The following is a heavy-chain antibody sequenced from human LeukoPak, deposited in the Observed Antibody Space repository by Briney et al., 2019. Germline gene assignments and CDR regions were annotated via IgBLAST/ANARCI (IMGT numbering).Heavy chain of an antibody. CDR2: IWYDGSNK. D-gene: IGHD6-19*01. CDR1: GFTFNSYA. J-gene: IGHJ4*02. V-gene: IGHV3-33*01. CDR3: ARAGSGWYEIDS. Sequence: GRSLRLSCAASGFTFNSYAMHWVRQAPGKGLDWVAVIWYDGSNKYYADSVKGRFTISRDNSKNTLYLQTNSLRAEDTALYYCARAGSGWYEIDSWGQGTLVTVSS.